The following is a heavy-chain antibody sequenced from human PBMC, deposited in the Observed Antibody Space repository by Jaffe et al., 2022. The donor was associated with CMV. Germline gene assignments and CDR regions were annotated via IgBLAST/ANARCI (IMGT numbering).Heavy chain of an antibody. CDR1: GYTFTSSG. J-gene: IGHJ5*02. V-gene: IGHV1-18*01. Sequence: QIQLLQSGLEVKKPGASMKVSCKTSGYTFTSSGISWVRQAPGQGLEWMGWVHTANDNTHYAQKFQGRVTMTRDTSASTVYMELRSLTSDDTAVYYCARDTLGLGFDLWGQGTLIIASS. CDR2: VHTANDNT. D-gene: IGHD7-27*01. CDR3: ARDTLGLGFDL.